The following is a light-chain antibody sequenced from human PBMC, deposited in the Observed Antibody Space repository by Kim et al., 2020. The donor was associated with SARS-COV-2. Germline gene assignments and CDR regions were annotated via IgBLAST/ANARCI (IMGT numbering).Light chain of an antibody. CDR3: NSRDSSDNRT. CDR2: GKY. V-gene: IGLV3-19*01. J-gene: IGLJ2*01. Sequence: SSELTQDPAVSVALGQTVRITCQGDSLRSYYATWYQQKPGQAPVLVIYGKYNRPSGIPDRFSGSSSGNTASLTITGAQAEDEADYYCNSRDSSDNRTFGGGTKLTVL. CDR1: SLRSYY.